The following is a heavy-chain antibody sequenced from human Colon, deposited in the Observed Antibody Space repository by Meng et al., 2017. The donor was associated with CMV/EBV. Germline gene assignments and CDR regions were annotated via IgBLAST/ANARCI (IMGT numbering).Heavy chain of an antibody. CDR2: ISVYHGNT. J-gene: IGHJ3*02. D-gene: IGHD2-2*01. V-gene: IGHV1-18*01. Sequence: VKVSCKASGYRFTSYGIDWVRQAPGQGLEWMGWISVYHGNTAYAHKFQDRVIMTTDTSTGTAYMELRRLTSDDTADYYCARNYCSSVDCNLGDGLNMWGQGTRVTVSS. CDR3: ARNYCSSVDCNLGDGLNM. CDR1: GYRFTSYG.